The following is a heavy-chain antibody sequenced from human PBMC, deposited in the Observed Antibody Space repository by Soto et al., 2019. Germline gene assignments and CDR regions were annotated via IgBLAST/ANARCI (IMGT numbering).Heavy chain of an antibody. Sequence: GSGPTLVNPTETLTLTCTVSGFSLSNARMGVSWIRQPPGKALEWLAHIFSNDEKSYSTSLKSRLTISKDTSKSQVVLTMTNMDPVDTATYYCARIRADHDFWSGYHNWFDPWGQGTLVTVSS. CDR3: ARIRADHDFWSGYHNWFDP. CDR2: IFSNDEK. V-gene: IGHV2-26*01. CDR1: GFSLSNARMG. J-gene: IGHJ5*02. D-gene: IGHD3-3*01.